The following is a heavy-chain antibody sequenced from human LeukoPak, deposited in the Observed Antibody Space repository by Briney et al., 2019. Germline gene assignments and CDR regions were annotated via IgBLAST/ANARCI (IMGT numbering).Heavy chain of an antibody. CDR3: ARGGLRSSWYAEYFQH. D-gene: IGHD6-13*01. V-gene: IGHV4-59*01. CDR1: GGSISSYY. CDR2: IYYRGST. Sequence: PSETLSLTCTVAGGSISSYYWSWVRQPPRKGREWIGYIYYRGSTNYTPSLKSRVTISVDPSKTQSSLQLSSVTAADTAVYYCARGGLRSSWYAEYFQHWGQGTLVTVS. J-gene: IGHJ1*01.